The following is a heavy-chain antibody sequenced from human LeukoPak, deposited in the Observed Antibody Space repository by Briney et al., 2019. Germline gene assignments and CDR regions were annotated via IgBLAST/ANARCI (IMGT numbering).Heavy chain of an antibody. CDR2: ISSSNSYI. D-gene: IGHD3-22*01. CDR3: AKAEYYYDSSGYSAYYYYYMDV. CDR1: GFTFSSYS. Sequence: GGSLRLSCAASGFTFSSYSMNWVRQAPGKGLEWVSSISSSNSYIYYADSVKGRFTISRDNAKNSLYLQMNSLRAEDTAVYYCAKAEYYYDSSGYSAYYYYYMDVWGKGTTVTVSS. J-gene: IGHJ6*03. V-gene: IGHV3-21*01.